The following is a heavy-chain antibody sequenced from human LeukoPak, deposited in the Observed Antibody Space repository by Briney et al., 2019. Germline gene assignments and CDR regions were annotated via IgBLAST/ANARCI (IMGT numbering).Heavy chain of an antibody. V-gene: IGHV1-18*01. CDR3: ARISGYCSSTSCYAFYYYGMDV. D-gene: IGHD2-2*01. Sequence: ASVKVSCKASGYTFTSYGISWVRQAPGQGLEWMGWISAYNGNTNYALKLQGRVTMTTDTSTSTAYMELRSLRSDDTAVYYCARISGYCSSTSCYAFYYYGMDVWGQGTTVTVSS. CDR1: GYTFTSYG. J-gene: IGHJ6*02. CDR2: ISAYNGNT.